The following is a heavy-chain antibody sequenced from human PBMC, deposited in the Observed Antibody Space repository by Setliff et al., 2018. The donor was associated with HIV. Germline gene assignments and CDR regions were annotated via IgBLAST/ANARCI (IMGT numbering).Heavy chain of an antibody. CDR1: GGSFSGYY. V-gene: IGHV4-34*01. CDR3: ARHVYRGRAASAHLDPFDF. D-gene: IGHD1-1*01. J-gene: IGHJ4*02. Sequence: PSETLSLTCAVYGGSFSGYYWGWIRQPPGKGLEYIGSISHGSTYYTPSLDSRVTISVDTSKNQFSLRLTSVTAADTAVYFCARHVYRGRAASAHLDPFDFWGQGTLVTVSS. CDR2: ISHGST.